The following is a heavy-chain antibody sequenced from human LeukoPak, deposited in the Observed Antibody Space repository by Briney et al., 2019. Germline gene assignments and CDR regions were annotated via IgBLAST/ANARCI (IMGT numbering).Heavy chain of an antibody. CDR1: GGSISSYY. Sequence: PSETLSLTCTVSGGSISSYYWSWIRQPPGRGLEWIGYIYYSGSTNYNPSLKSRVTISVDTSKNQFPLKLSSVTAADTAVYYCARHHRSSWFGYWGQGTLVTVSS. CDR3: ARHHRSSWFGY. V-gene: IGHV4-59*08. J-gene: IGHJ4*02. D-gene: IGHD6-13*01. CDR2: IYYSGST.